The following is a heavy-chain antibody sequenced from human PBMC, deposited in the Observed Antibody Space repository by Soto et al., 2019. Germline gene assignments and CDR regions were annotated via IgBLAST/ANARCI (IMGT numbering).Heavy chain of an antibody. J-gene: IGHJ6*02. CDR1: GFTFSSYA. CDR2: ISYDGSNK. Sequence: QVQLVESGGGVVQPGRSLRLSCAASGFTFSSYAMHWVRQAPGKGLEWVAVISYDGSNKYYADSVKGRFTISRDNSKNTLYLQMNSLRAEDTAVYYCARVRASGYPNYYYYCGMDVWGQGTTVTVSS. CDR3: ARVRASGYPNYYYYCGMDV. D-gene: IGHD5-12*01. V-gene: IGHV3-30-3*01.